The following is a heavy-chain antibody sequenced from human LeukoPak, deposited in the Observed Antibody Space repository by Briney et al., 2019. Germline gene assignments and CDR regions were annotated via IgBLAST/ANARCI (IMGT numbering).Heavy chain of an antibody. J-gene: IGHJ4*02. CDR1: GFTFNDYY. CDR2: ISSSGGSI. V-gene: IGHV3-11*04. D-gene: IGHD3-22*01. Sequence: PGGSLRLSCAASGFTFNDYYMSWIRQAPGKGLEWVSYISSSGGSINYADSVKGRFTISRDNAKNSLYLQMNSLRVEDTAVYYCVRSAFHAGSGNYYDYWGQGTLVTVSS. CDR3: VRSAFHAGSGNYYDY.